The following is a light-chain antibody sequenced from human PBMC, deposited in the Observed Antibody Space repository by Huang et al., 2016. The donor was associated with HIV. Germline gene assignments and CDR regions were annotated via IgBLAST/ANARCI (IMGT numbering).Light chain of an antibody. CDR1: QGIGSA. CDR3: QEFNNFFLT. V-gene: IGKV1D-13*01. Sequence: AIQLTQSPSSLSASVGDRVTITCRASQGIGSALAWYQQKPGSPPKLLIYDASSLKSGGPFRFSGSGSGTDFTLTISSLQPEDFAVYYCQEFNNFFLTFGGGTKVEIK. J-gene: IGKJ4*01. CDR2: DAS.